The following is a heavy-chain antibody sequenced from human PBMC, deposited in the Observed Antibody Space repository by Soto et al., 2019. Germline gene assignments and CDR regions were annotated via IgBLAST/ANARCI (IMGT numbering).Heavy chain of an antibody. CDR2: ISSNGGST. J-gene: IGHJ4*02. CDR3: ARGGRGYEFDY. Sequence: EVQLVESGGGLVQPGGSLRLSCAASGFTFSSYAMHWVRQAPGKGLEYVSAISSNGGSTYYANSVKGRFTISRDNSKNTLYLQMGSLRAEDMAVYCARGGRGYEFDYWGQGTLVTVSS. D-gene: IGHD5-12*01. CDR1: GFTFSSYA. V-gene: IGHV3-64*01.